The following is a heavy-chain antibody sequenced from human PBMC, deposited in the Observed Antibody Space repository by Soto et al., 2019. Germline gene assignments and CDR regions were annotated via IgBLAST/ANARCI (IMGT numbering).Heavy chain of an antibody. CDR3: ARGELRTPPVGWYFDL. Sequence: QVQLVQSGAEVKKPWSSVKVSCKASGGTFSSYAIIWVRQAPGQGLEWMGGIIPIFGTANYAQKFQGRVTITADESTSTAYMALSSLRSEDTAVYYCARGELRTPPVGWYFDLWGRGTLVAGSS. CDR2: IIPIFGTA. V-gene: IGHV1-69*12. J-gene: IGHJ2*01. CDR1: GGTFSSYA. D-gene: IGHD1-26*01.